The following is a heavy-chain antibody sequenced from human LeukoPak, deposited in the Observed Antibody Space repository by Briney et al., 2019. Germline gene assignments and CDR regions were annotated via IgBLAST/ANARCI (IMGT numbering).Heavy chain of an antibody. J-gene: IGHJ1*01. CDR3: ARDWPTIAAAGTIPEYFQH. D-gene: IGHD6-13*01. CDR2: IKQDGSEK. CDR1: GFTFSTYW. V-gene: IGHV3-7*01. Sequence: GGSLRLSCAASGFTFSTYWMSWVRQAPGKGLEWVANIKQDGSEKSYVNSVKGRFSISRDNAKNSLYLQMNSLRAEDTAVYYCARDWPTIAAAGTIPEYFQHWGQGTLVTVSS.